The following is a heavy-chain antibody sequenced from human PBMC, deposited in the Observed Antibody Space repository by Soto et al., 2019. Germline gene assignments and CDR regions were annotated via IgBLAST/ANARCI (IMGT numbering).Heavy chain of an antibody. CDR2: VSSSGDYT. V-gene: IGHV3-23*01. D-gene: IGHD3-9*01. CDR1: GFTFSNYA. J-gene: IGHJ5*02. Sequence: PGGSLRLSCAASGFTFSNYAMSWVRQAPGKGLEWVSAVSSSGDYTYYADSVKGRFTISRDNSKNTLYLQMNSLRAEDTAVYYCARDLSVLRYFDWLPTDTNWFDPWGQGTLVTVSS. CDR3: ARDLSVLRYFDWLPTDTNWFDP.